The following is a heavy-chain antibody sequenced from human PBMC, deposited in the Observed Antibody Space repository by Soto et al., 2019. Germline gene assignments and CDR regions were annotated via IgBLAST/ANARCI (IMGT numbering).Heavy chain of an antibody. V-gene: IGHV4-39*01. CDR1: GGSISSSRHF. Sequence: QLQLQESGPGLVKPSETLSLTCTVSGGSISSSRHFWGWIRQPPGKVLEWVGSIDYSGTTYYNPSLNSRVTISVHTSKNQFCLKLSSVTAADTAVYYCARHGSNRGSSSEYFQHWGQGTLLTVSS. CDR3: ARHGSNRGSSSEYFQH. CDR2: IDYSGTT. D-gene: IGHD1-26*01. J-gene: IGHJ1*01.